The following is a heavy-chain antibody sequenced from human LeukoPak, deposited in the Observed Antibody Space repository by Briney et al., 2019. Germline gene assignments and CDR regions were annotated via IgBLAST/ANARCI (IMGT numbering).Heavy chain of an antibody. D-gene: IGHD3-22*01. V-gene: IGHV1-2*02. CDR2: INPNSGGT. J-gene: IGHJ3*02. CDR1: GYTFTGYY. Sequence: ASVKVSCKASGYTFTGYYMHWVRQAPGQGLEWMGWINPNSGGTNYAQKFQGRVTMTRDTSISTAYMELSRLRSDDTAVYYCAKGSSGYPWTDAFDIWGQGTMVTVSS. CDR3: AKGSSGYPWTDAFDI.